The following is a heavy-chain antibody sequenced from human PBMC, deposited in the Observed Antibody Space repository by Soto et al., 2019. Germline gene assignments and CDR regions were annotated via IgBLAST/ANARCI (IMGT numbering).Heavy chain of an antibody. CDR3: TTGVAIYYYGMDV. Sequence: EVQLVESGGGLVKPGGSLRLSCAASGFTFSNAWMNWVRQAPGKGLEWVGRIKSKTDGGTTDYAAPVKGRFTISRDDSKNKLYLQMNSLKTEDTAVYYCTTGVAIYYYGMDVWGQGTTVTVSS. V-gene: IGHV3-15*07. J-gene: IGHJ6*02. D-gene: IGHD2-21*01. CDR2: IKSKTDGGTT. CDR1: GFTFSNAW.